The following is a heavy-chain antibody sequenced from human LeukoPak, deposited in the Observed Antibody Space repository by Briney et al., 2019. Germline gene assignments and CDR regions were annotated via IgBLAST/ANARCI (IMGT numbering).Heavy chain of an antibody. CDR2: ISGGSTTI. D-gene: IGHD4-17*01. Sequence: GGSLRLSCAACGFTFSDYYMSWIRQAPGKGLEWVSYISGGSTTIYYADSVKGRFTISRDNTKNSLYLQMNSLRAEDTAVYYCARDLTTASDHWGQGTLVTVS. CDR1: GFTFSDYY. CDR3: ARDLTTASDH. V-gene: IGHV3-11*04. J-gene: IGHJ4*02.